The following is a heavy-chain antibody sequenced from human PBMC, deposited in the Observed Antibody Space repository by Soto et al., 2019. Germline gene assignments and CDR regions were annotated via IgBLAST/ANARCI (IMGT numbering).Heavy chain of an antibody. J-gene: IGHJ5*02. V-gene: IGHV1-18*01. D-gene: IGHD2-2*01. Sequence: QVQLVQSGAEVKKPGASVKVSCKASGYTFTSYGISWVRQAPGQGLEWMGWISAYNGNTNYAQKLQGRVLMTTDTSTSTAYMELRSLRSDDTAVYYSARVVVVPAASRAGDWFDPWGQGTLVIVSS. CDR1: GYTFTSYG. CDR3: ARVVVVPAASRAGDWFDP. CDR2: ISAYNGNT.